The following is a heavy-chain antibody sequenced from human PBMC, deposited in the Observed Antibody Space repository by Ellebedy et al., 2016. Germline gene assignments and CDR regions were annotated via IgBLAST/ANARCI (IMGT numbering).Heavy chain of an antibody. D-gene: IGHD6-19*01. V-gene: IGHV1-24*01. CDR1: GYTLTELS. CDR3: ATEKVGAVAGHPDYYYYMDV. Sequence: ASVKVSXXVSGYTLTELSMHWVRQAPGKGLEWMGGFDPEDGETIYAQKFQGRVTMTEDTSTDTAYMELSSLRSEDTAVYYCATEKVGAVAGHPDYYYYMDVWGKGTTVTVSS. J-gene: IGHJ6*03. CDR2: FDPEDGET.